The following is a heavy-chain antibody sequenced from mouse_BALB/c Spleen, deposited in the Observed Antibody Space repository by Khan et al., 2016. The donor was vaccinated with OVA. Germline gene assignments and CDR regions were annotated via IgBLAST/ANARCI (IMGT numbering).Heavy chain of an antibody. V-gene: IGHV1-69*02. CDR1: GYTFTNYW. Sequence: VQLQQSGTELVRPGASVKLSCKASGYTFTNYWINWVKQRPGQGLEWIGNIYPSDSYTNYNQKFKDMATLTVDKSSSTAYMQLSRPASEDSAVCDGAREGVDGSSVAYGGQGTLVTVSA. D-gene: IGHD2-3*01. J-gene: IGHJ3*01. CDR2: IYPSDSYT. CDR3: AREGVDGSSVAY.